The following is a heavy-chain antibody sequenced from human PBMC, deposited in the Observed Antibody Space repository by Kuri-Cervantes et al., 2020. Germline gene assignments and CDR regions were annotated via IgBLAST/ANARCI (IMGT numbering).Heavy chain of an antibody. CDR3: ARDNRDYDSIAFDT. V-gene: IGHV3-23*01. D-gene: IGHD3-22*01. CDR1: GFTFSSYA. CDR2: ISGSGGST. J-gene: IGHJ3*02. Sequence: GESLKISCAASGFTFSSYAMSWVRQAPGKGLEWVSAISGSGGSTYYADSVKGRFTISRDNSKNTLYLQMNSLRAEDTAVYYCARDNRDYDSIAFDTWGQGTMVTVSS.